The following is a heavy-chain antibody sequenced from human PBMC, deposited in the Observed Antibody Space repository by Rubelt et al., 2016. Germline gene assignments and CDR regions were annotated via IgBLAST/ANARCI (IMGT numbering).Heavy chain of an antibody. V-gene: IGHV4-34*01. CDR1: GGSFSGYY. CDR2: INHSGST. Sequence: QVQLQQWGAGLLKPSETLSLTCAVYGGSFSGYYWSWIRQPPGKGLEWIGEINHSGSTNYNPSLKVRVTISVDTSKNQFSLKLSSVTAADTAVYYCARLPGLLWFGELLYSYYFDYWGQGTLVTVSS. J-gene: IGHJ4*02. CDR3: ARLPGLLWFGELLYSYYFDY. D-gene: IGHD3-10*01.